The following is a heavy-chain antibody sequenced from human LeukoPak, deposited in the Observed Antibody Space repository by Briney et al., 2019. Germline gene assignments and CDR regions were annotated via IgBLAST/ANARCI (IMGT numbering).Heavy chain of an antibody. CDR2: IIGSGGNT. D-gene: IGHD6-13*01. V-gene: IGHV3-23*01. CDR3: AKAASSSWPSYYYGMDV. CDR1: GFIFSSYS. J-gene: IGHJ6*02. Sequence: QSGGSLRLSCAASGFIFSSYSMSWVRQAPGKGLEWVSVIIGSGGNTYYADSVKGRFTISKDNSKNTVYLQMSSLRVDDTAVYYCAKAASSSWPSYYYGMDVWGQGTTVTVSS.